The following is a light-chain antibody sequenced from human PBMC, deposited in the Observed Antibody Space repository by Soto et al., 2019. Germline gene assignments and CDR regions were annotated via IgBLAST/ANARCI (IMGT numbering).Light chain of an antibody. Sequence: DIQMTQSPSTLSASVGDRVTITCRASQTISDWLAWYQQKPGKAPNLLIYDASSLQAGVPSRFSGSGSGTEITLTISSLQPDDFATYYCQQYNSYSGTFGQGTKVEIK. V-gene: IGKV1-5*01. CDR1: QTISDW. CDR2: DAS. CDR3: QQYNSYSGT. J-gene: IGKJ1*01.